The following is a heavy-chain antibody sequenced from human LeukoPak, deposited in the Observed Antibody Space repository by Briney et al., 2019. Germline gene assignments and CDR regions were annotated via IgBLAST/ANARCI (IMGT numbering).Heavy chain of an antibody. Sequence: ASVKVSCKASGYTFTSYGISWVRQAPGQGLEWMGWISAYNGNTNYVQKLQGRVTMTTDTSTSTAYMELRSLRSDDTAVYYCARSAAGTLYYYYYYMDVWGKGTTVTVSS. CDR1: GYTFTSYG. V-gene: IGHV1-18*01. D-gene: IGHD6-13*01. CDR2: ISAYNGNT. J-gene: IGHJ6*03. CDR3: ARSAAGTLYYYYYYMDV.